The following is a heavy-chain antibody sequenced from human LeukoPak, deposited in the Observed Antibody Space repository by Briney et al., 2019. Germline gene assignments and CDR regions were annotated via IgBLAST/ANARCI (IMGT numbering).Heavy chain of an antibody. J-gene: IGHJ4*02. Sequence: GGSLRLSCVASGFIFDDYGMSWVRQSPGKGLEWVSGINWDGGSTGYADSVKGRFIISRDNTKNSLYLQMNSVRAEDTAFYYCAGAGTSGYSYPHYWGRGTLVTVSS. CDR1: GFIFDDYG. V-gene: IGHV3-20*04. CDR2: INWDGGST. CDR3: AGAGTSGYSYPHY. D-gene: IGHD5-18*01.